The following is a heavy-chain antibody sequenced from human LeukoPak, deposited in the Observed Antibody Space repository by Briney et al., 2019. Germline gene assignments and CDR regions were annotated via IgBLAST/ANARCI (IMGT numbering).Heavy chain of an antibody. Sequence: SETLSLTCTVSGGSISGYYWNWIRQPPGKGLEWIGNIYYSRSTNYNPSLRSRVTISVDTSKNQFSLKLSSVTAADTAVYYCARGLPIAVAGTGAFDIWGQGTMVTVSS. V-gene: IGHV4-59*08. J-gene: IGHJ3*02. D-gene: IGHD6-19*01. CDR2: IYYSRST. CDR3: ARGLPIAVAGTGAFDI. CDR1: GGSISGYY.